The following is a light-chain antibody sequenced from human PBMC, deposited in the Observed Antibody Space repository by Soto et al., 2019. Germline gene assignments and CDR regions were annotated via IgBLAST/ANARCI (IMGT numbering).Light chain of an antibody. CDR3: LQDYNYPWT. CDR1: QGIRDD. CDR2: GAS. J-gene: IGKJ1*01. Sequence: AIQMTQSPSSLSASVGDRVTITCRASQGIRDDLGWYQQKPGQAPRLLIYGASTLQTGVPSRFSGSGSGTDFTLTIGSLQPEDFATYYCLQDYNYPWTFGQGTKVDI. V-gene: IGKV1-6*01.